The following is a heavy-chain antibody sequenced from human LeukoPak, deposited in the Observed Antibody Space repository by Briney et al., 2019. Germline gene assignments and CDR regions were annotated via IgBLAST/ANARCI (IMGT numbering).Heavy chain of an antibody. J-gene: IGHJ6*03. CDR1: GYTFTSYG. D-gene: IGHD6-19*01. CDR3: ARDPSGGEGYYYYIDV. Sequence: ASVKVSCKASGYTFTSYGISWVRQAPGQGLEWMGWISAYNGNTNYAQKLQGRVTMTTDTSTSTAYMELRSLRSDDTAVYYCARDPSGGEGYYYYIDVWGKGTTVTVSS. V-gene: IGHV1-18*01. CDR2: ISAYNGNT.